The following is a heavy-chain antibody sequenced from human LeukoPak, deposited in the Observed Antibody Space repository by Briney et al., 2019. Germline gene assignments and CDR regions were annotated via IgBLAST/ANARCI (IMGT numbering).Heavy chain of an antibody. J-gene: IGHJ3*02. Sequence: PSETLSLTCTVSGGSISSSSYYWGWIRQPPAKQLEWIGEIYHSGRTNYNPSLKSRGIISVDKSKNQFSLTLTSVTAADTAMYYCATTYTTGSYSDAFDIWGRGTMVTVSS. CDR1: GGSISSSSYY. CDR3: ATTYTTGSYSDAFDI. D-gene: IGHD3-10*01. V-gene: IGHV4-61*05. CDR2: IYHSGRT.